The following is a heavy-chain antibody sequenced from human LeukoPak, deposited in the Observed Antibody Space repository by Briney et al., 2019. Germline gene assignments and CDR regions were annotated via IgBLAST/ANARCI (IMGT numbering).Heavy chain of an antibody. J-gene: IGHJ5*02. CDR2: IYYSGST. D-gene: IGHD3-10*01. CDR3: AGVQNYSSGNYWFDP. V-gene: IGHV4-59*01. Sequence: SETLSLTCTVSGGSISSYYWSWIRQPPGKGLEWIGYIYYSGSTNYNPSLKSRVTISVDTSKNQFSLKLSSVTAADTAVYYCAGVQNYSSGNYWFDPWGQGTLVTVSS. CDR1: GGSISSYY.